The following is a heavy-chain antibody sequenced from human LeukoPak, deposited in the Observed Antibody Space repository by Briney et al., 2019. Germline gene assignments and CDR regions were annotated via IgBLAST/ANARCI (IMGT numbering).Heavy chain of an antibody. D-gene: IGHD6-19*01. J-gene: IGHJ4*02. CDR1: GGSISSSSYY. V-gene: IGHV4-39*01. CDR2: IYYSGST. CDR3: ARQLYSSGWLYYFDY. Sequence: SETLSLTCTVSGGSISSSSYYWGWIRQPPGKGLEWIGSIYYSGSTYYNPPLKSRVTISVDTSKNQFSLKLSSVTAADTAVYYCARQLYSSGWLYYFDYWGQGTLVTVSS.